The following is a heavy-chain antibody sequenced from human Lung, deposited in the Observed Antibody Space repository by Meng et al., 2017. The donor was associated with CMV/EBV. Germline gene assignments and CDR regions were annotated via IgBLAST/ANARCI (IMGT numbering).Heavy chain of an antibody. CDR1: GGSFIGYY. CDR2: INHSGST. Sequence: SETLSLTCAVYGGSFIGYYWSWIRQPPGQGLEWIGEINHSGSTNYNPSLKSRVTISVDTSKNQFSLKLSSVTAADTAVYYCARGKSSGLITPLRGGSRPFDPWGQGTLVXVSS. D-gene: IGHD3-10*01. CDR3: ARGKSSGLITPLRGGSRPFDP. J-gene: IGHJ5*02. V-gene: IGHV4-34*01.